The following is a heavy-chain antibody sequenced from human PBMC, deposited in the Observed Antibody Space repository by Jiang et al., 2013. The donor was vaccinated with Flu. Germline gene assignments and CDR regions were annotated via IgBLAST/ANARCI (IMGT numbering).Heavy chain of an antibody. D-gene: IGHD6-19*01. Sequence: SGAEVKKPGASVKVSCKASGYTFTSYYMHWVRQAPGQGLEWMGIINPSGGSTSYAQKFQGRVTMTRDTSTSTVYMELSSLRSEDTAVYYCARGRGQWLVQEGEYYYYGMDVWGQGTTVTVSS. CDR2: INPSGGST. CDR1: GYTFTSYY. CDR3: ARGRGQWLVQEGEYYYYGMDV. J-gene: IGHJ6*02. V-gene: IGHV1-46*01.